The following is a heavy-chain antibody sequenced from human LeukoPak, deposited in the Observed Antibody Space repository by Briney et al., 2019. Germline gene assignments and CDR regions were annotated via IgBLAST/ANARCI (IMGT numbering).Heavy chain of an antibody. Sequence: SETLSLTCSVSGGSITSSYSCDWIRQPPGKGLEWIANIYFRGSSSYNPSLKSRITMSVDPSQYQYSLKLNSVTATDTAVYFCARRLHGSGNFDYWGQGILVTVSS. CDR3: ARRLHGSGNFDY. CDR1: GGSITSSYS. J-gene: IGHJ4*02. V-gene: IGHV4-39*01. D-gene: IGHD3-10*01. CDR2: IYFRGSS.